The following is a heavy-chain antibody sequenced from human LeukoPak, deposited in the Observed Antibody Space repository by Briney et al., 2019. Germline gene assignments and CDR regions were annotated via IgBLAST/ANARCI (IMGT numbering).Heavy chain of an antibody. Sequence: ASVTVSCKTSGYTFTSYDVHWVRQAAGQGLEWLGWMNPNSGNTAYAQRFQGRLGMTRDTSIRTAYMELSSLRSDDTAVYYCARRGWKLNERGYYFDYWGQGTLLTVSS. CDR3: ARRGWKLNERGYYFDY. D-gene: IGHD1-1*01. J-gene: IGHJ4*02. V-gene: IGHV1-8*01. CDR1: GYTFTSYD. CDR2: MNPNSGNT.